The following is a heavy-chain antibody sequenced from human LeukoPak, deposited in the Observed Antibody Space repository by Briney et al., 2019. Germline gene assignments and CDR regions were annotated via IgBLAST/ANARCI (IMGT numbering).Heavy chain of an antibody. J-gene: IGHJ4*02. V-gene: IGHV1-3*04. CDR2: INTVTGNT. CDR3: ARDLGSGIAEPFDH. Sequence: GASVKVSCKASGYTFTTYAMHWVRQAPGQGLEWMGWINTVTGNTNYAQKLQGRVTATTDTSTSTAYMELRSLRSDDTAVYYCARDLGSGIAEPFDHWGQGTLVTVSS. D-gene: IGHD6-13*01. CDR1: GYTFTTYA.